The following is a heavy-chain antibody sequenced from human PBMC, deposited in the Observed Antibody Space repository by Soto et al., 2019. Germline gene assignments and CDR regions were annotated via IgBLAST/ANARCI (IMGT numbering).Heavy chain of an antibody. J-gene: IGHJ4*02. Sequence: ASVKVSCKASGYTFTSYGISWVRQAPGQGLEWMGWISAYNGNTNYAQKLQGRVTMTTDTSTSTAYMELRSLRSDDTAVYYCARAQSIAARPYNDYWGQGTLVTVSS. CDR2: ISAYNGNT. CDR1: GYTFTSYG. V-gene: IGHV1-18*01. CDR3: ARAQSIAARPYNDY. D-gene: IGHD6-6*01.